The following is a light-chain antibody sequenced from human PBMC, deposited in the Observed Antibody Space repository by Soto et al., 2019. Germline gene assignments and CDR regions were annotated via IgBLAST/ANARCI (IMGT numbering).Light chain of an antibody. CDR3: SSYTGTSTWV. CDR1: SSDVGGYNF. Sequence: QSALTQPASVSGSPGQSITISCTGTSSDVGGYNFVSWYQHHPTKAPKLIIYEVTNRPSGVSNRFSGSKSDNTASLTISGLQAEDEADYYCSSYTGTSTWVFGGGTKLTVL. V-gene: IGLV2-14*01. J-gene: IGLJ3*02. CDR2: EVT.